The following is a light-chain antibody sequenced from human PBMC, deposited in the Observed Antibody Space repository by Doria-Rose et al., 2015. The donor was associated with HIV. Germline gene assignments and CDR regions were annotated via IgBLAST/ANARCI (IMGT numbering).Light chain of an antibody. Sequence: TQSPGTLSLSPGDRASLSCRASQSFSSTYLAWYQQKPGQAPSLLIYDGSTGVTGIPDRFSASGSGTDFTLTINRLEPEDFALYYCHQYGTSWTCGQGTKVEV. CDR1: QSFSSTY. V-gene: IGKV3-20*01. CDR2: DGS. J-gene: IGKJ1*01. CDR3: HQYGTSWT.